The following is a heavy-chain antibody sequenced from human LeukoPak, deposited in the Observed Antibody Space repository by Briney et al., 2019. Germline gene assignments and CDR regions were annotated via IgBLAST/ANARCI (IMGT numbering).Heavy chain of an antibody. CDR1: GFTFSSYW. J-gene: IGHJ6*02. CDR2: INQDGSEK. D-gene: IGHD6-13*01. V-gene: IGHV3-7*01. Sequence: PRGSLRLSCAASGFTFSSYWMSWVRQAPGKGLERVANINQDGSEKYYVDSVKGRFTMSRDNAKNSLYLQMNSLRAEDTAVYYCAREGTAAAAPGGYYGMDVWGQGTTVTVSS. CDR3: AREGTAAAAPGGYYGMDV.